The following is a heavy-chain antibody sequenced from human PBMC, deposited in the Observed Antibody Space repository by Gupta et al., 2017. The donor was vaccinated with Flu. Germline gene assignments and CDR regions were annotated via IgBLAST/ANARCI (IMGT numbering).Heavy chain of an antibody. CDR1: GFTFSNAW. CDR3: TTGDSSGYYDFDY. J-gene: IGHJ4*02. V-gene: IGHV3-15*01. D-gene: IGHD3-22*01. Sequence: EVQLVESGGGLVKPGGSLRLSCAASGFTFSNAWMSWVRQAPGKGLEWVGRIKSKTDGGTTDYAAPVKGRFTISRDDSKNTLYLQMNSLKTEDTAVYYCTTGDSSGYYDFDYWGQGTLVTVSS. CDR2: IKSKTDGGTT.